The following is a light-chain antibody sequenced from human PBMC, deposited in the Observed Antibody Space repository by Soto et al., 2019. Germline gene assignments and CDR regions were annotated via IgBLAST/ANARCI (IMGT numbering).Light chain of an antibody. J-gene: IGLJ1*01. CDR3: QVWDSSSDHYG. Sequence: SYELTQPPSVSVAPGKTARITCGGNNIGSKSVHWYQQKPGQAPVLVIYYDSDRPSGIPERFSGSNSGNTATLTISRVEAGYEADYYCQVWDSSSDHYGFGTGTKVTVL. CDR1: NIGSKS. V-gene: IGLV3-21*04. CDR2: YDS.